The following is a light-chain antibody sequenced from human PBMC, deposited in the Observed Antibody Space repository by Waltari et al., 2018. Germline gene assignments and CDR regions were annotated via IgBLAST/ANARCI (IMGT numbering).Light chain of an antibody. CDR1: QSVSSY. J-gene: IGKJ2*02. V-gene: IGKV3-11*01. Sequence: EIVLTQSPTTLSLSPGERATLSFRASQSVSSYLAWYQQKPGQAPRLLIYDASNRATGIPARFSGSGSGTDFTLTISSLEPEDFAVYYCQQRSNWPCTFGQGTKLEIK. CDR2: DAS. CDR3: QQRSNWPCT.